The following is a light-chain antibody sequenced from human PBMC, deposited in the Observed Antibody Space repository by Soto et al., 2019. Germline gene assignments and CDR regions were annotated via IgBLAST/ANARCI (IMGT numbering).Light chain of an antibody. CDR3: QQRSNI. J-gene: IGKJ3*01. V-gene: IGKV3-11*01. CDR1: ESTSGY. Sequence: EIVLTQSPGTLSLSPGERATLSCRASESTSGYLAWYQQKPGQAPRLLIYDAYNRATGIPARFSGSGSGTDFTLTISSLEPEDFAVYYCQQRSNIFGPGTKVDIK. CDR2: DAY.